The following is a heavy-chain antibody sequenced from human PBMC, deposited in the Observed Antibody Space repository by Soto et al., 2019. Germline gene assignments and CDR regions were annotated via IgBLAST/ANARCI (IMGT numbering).Heavy chain of an antibody. Sequence: SGTLSLTCTVSGGSISRSSYYWGWIRQPPGKGLEWIGSIYYSGSTYYNPSLNSRVTISADTSKNQFSMKLSSVTPADTAVYYCAMRKNVSSSGYRDVGFGWFGPWGQGTLVTVSS. D-gene: IGHD6-13*01. CDR1: GGSISRSSYY. CDR3: AMRKNVSSSGYRDVGFGWFGP. V-gene: IGHV4-39*01. CDR2: IYYSGST. J-gene: IGHJ5*02.